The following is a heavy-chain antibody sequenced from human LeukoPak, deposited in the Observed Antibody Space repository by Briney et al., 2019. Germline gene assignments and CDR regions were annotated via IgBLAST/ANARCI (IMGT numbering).Heavy chain of an antibody. V-gene: IGHV1-24*01. D-gene: IGHD4-17*01. J-gene: IGHJ5*02. CDR1: GYTLTELS. CDR3: ATGPARFTIGGDYFDNWFDP. Sequence: GASVKVSCKVSGYTLTELSMHWVRQAPGKGLEWMGGFDLEDGETIYAQKFQGRVTMTEDTSTDTAYMELSSLRSEDTAVYYCATGPARFTIGGDYFDNWFDPWGQGTLVTVSS. CDR2: FDLEDGET.